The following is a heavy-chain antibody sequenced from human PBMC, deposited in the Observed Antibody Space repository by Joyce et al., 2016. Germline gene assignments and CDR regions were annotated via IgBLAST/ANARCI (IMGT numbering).Heavy chain of an antibody. CDR1: GFNFSSYG. Sequence: QMQLVESGGGVVQPGRSLRLSCAASGFNFSSYGMHWVRQAPGKGLEVVGGILHDASNRYYSDSVKGRFTISKDNSNKALDLQMTSLKTEDTAVYYCARRHADFWSGYPDLWGQGTLVTVSS. CDR3: ARRHADFWSGYPDL. J-gene: IGHJ5*02. V-gene: IGHV3-30*19. D-gene: IGHD3-3*01. CDR2: ILHDASNR.